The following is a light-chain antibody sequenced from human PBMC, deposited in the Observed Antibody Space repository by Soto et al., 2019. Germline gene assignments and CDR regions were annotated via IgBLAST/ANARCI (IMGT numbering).Light chain of an antibody. Sequence: DIQMTQSPSTLSASVRDTVTVTCLASKSVSGWLAWYQQKPGEAPQLLIYVASALPRGVPSRFSGSGSGTKFTLTIASVQPDDFATYYCAQYETFSGTFGAGTKVDIK. CDR1: KSVSGW. J-gene: IGKJ4*02. CDR2: VAS. V-gene: IGKV1-5*01. CDR3: AQYETFSGT.